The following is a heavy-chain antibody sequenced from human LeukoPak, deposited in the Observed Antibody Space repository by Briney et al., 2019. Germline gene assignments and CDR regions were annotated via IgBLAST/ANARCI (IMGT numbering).Heavy chain of an antibody. V-gene: IGHV1-46*04. Sequence: SVKVSCKASGYTFTNYFIHWTPQAPGQGLEWMGAINPSGGHTAYAQKLQGRVTLTRDTSTSTVYIELSSLRSEDTAVYYCAREITGGYFDYWGQGTVVTVSS. J-gene: IGHJ4*02. CDR2: INPSGGHT. D-gene: IGHD1-20*01. CDR1: GYTFTNYF. CDR3: AREITGGYFDY.